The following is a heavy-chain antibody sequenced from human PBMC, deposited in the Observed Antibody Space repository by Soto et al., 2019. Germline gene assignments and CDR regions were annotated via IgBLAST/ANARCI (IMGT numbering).Heavy chain of an antibody. Sequence: QVQLVQSGAEVKTPGSSVKVSCKASGGTFSSYAISWVRQAPGQGLEWMGGIIPIFGTANYAQKFQGRVTITADESTSTAYIELSSLRSEDTAVYYCASDRYDTPHQLDYWGQGTLVTVSS. CDR3: ASDRYDTPHQLDY. CDR1: GGTFSSYA. D-gene: IGHD1-1*01. J-gene: IGHJ4*02. V-gene: IGHV1-69*01. CDR2: IIPIFGTA.